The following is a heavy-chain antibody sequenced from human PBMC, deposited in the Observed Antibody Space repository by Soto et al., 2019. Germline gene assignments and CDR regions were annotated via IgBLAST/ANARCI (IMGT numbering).Heavy chain of an antibody. Sequence: QVQLVESGGGVVQPGRSLRLSCAASGFTFSSYGMHWVRQAPGKGLEWVAVIWLDGSNKYYADSVKGRFTISRDNSKNALYLQMDSLRAEDTAVYYCARGLWSFDYWGQGNLVTVSS. CDR2: IWLDGSNK. CDR3: ARGLWSFDY. J-gene: IGHJ4*02. V-gene: IGHV3-33*01. CDR1: GFTFSSYG. D-gene: IGHD5-18*01.